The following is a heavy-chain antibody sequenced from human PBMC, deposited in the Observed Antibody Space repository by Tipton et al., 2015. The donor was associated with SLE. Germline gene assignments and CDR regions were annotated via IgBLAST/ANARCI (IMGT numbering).Heavy chain of an antibody. CDR2: IIHSGTT. J-gene: IGHJ4*02. D-gene: IGHD1-26*01. CDR3: AREGGSYTAFDY. V-gene: IGHV4-39*07. Sequence: TLSLTCTVSGGSISGGSYYWSWIRQPPGKGLEWIGEIIHSGTTHYNPSLKSRVTISVDTSKNQFSLKLSSVTAADTAVYYCAREGGSYTAFDYWGQGTLVTVSS. CDR1: GGSISGGSYY.